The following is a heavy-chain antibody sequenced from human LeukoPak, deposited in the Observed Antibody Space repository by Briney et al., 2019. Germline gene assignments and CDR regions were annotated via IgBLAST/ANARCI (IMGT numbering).Heavy chain of an antibody. CDR1: GYTLTELS. D-gene: IGHD3-10*01. CDR3: ATVRGKLWGIDY. J-gene: IGHJ4*02. V-gene: IGHV1-24*01. CDR2: FDPEDGET. Sequence: GASVKVSCKVSGYTLTELSMHWVRQAPGKGLEWMGGFDPEDGETIYAQKFQGRVTMTEDTSTDTAHMELSSLRSEDTAVYYCATVRGKLWGIDYWGQGTLVTVSS.